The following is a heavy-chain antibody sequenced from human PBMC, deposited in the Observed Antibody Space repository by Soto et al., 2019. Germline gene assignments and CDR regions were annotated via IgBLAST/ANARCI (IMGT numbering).Heavy chain of an antibody. V-gene: IGHV3-48*02. D-gene: IGHD6-19*01. Sequence: EVQLVESGGGLVQPGGSLRLSCAASGFTFSSYSMNWVRQAPGKGLEWVSYISSSSSTIYYADSVKGRFTISRDNAKTSLYLKMNSLRDEDTVVYYWASGERRIPCFPLYSSGLWGRGTLVPVPS. J-gene: IGHJ4*02. CDR3: ASGERRIPCFPLYSSGL. CDR1: GFTFSSYS. CDR2: ISSSSSTI.